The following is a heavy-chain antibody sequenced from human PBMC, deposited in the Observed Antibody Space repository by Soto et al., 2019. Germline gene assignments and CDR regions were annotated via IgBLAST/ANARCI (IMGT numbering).Heavy chain of an antibody. CDR3: ARQGVSDSFDY. V-gene: IGHV4-59*08. J-gene: IGHJ4*02. Sequence: QVQLQESGPGLVKPSETLSLTCTVSGGSISSYYWSWIRQPPGKGLEWIGYIYYSGSTNYNPSLTTRVTISVDTSKNQFSLKLSSVTAADTAVYYCARQGVSDSFDYWGQGTLVTVSS. CDR2: IYYSGST. D-gene: IGHD3-16*01. CDR1: GGSISSYY.